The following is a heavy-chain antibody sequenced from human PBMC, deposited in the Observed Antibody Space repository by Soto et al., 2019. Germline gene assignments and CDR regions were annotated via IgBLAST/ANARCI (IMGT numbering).Heavy chain of an antibody. Sequence: SETLSLTFAVSGGSISSGGYSWSWIRQPPGKGLEWIGYNYHSGSTYYNPSLKSRVTISVDRSKNQFSLKLSSVTDADTAVYYCARVTDRWGQGTLVTVSS. V-gene: IGHV4-30-2*01. J-gene: IGHJ5*02. CDR1: GGSISSGGYS. CDR2: NYHSGST. CDR3: ARVTDR.